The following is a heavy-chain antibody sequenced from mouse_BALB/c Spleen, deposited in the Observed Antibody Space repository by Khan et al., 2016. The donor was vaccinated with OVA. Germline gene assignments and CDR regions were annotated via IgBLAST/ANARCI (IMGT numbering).Heavy chain of an antibody. CDR1: GYSITTDYA. Sequence: EVKLLESGPGLVKPSQSLSLTCTVTGYSITTDYAWNWIRQFPGNKLEWMGYISYSGNTKYNPSLKSRISITRDTSKNQFFLQLKSVTTEDTARYYCARVYGGDFDCWGQGTTLTVSS. CDR3: ARVYGGDFDC. J-gene: IGHJ2*01. CDR2: ISYSGNT. D-gene: IGHD1-1*01. V-gene: IGHV3-2*02.